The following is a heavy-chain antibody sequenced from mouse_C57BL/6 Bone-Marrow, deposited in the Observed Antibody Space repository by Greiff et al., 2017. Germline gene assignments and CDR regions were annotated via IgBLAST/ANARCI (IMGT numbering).Heavy chain of an antibody. J-gene: IGHJ1*03. CDR3: ARGVYDYEGGGYFDV. V-gene: IGHV1-64*01. D-gene: IGHD2-4*01. Sequence: QVQLQQPGAELVKPGASVKLSCKASGYTFTSYWMHWVKQRPGQGLEWIGMIHPNSGSTNYNEKFKSKATLTVDKSSSTAYMQLSSLTSEDSAVYYCARGVYDYEGGGYFDVWGTGTTVTVSS. CDR1: GYTFTSYW. CDR2: IHPNSGST.